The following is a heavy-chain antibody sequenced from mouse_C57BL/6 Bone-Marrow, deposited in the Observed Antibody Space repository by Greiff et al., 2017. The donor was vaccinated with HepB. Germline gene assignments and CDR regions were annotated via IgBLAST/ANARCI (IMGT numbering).Heavy chain of an antibody. CDR3: AREGDYYGSRPFDY. D-gene: IGHD1-1*01. CDR2: INPSTGGT. CDR1: GYSFTGYY. Sequence: EVQLQQSGPELVKPGASVKISCKASGYSFTGYYMNWVKQSPEKSLEWIGEINPSTGGTTYNQKFKAKATLTVDKSSSTAYMQLKSLTSEDSAVYYCAREGDYYGSRPFDYWGQGTTLTVSS. J-gene: IGHJ2*01. V-gene: IGHV1-42*01.